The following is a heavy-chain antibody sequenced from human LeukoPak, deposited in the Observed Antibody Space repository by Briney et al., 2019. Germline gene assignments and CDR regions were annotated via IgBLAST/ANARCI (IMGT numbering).Heavy chain of an antibody. V-gene: IGHV3-33*01. CDR3: ARGRGYDSGTYNYAFSDY. J-gene: IGHJ4*02. Sequence: GGSLRLSCAASGSTFSNYGMQWVRQAPGKGLEWVAVIWYDGTNKYYADSVKGRFTISRDNSKNTLYLQMNSLRAEDTAVYYCARGRGYDSGTYNYAFSDYWGQGTLVTVSS. D-gene: IGHD3-22*01. CDR2: IWYDGTNK. CDR1: GSTFSNYG.